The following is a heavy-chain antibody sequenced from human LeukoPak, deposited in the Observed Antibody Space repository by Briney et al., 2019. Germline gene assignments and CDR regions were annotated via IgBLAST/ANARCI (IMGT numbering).Heavy chain of an antibody. CDR2: IKQDGSEK. Sequence: GGSLRLSCAASGFTFSSYWMSWVRQAPGKGLGWVANIKQDGSEKYYVDSVKGRFTISRDNAKNSLYLQMNSLRAEDTAVYYCARDDCSSTSCYTPLDYWGQGTLVTVSS. J-gene: IGHJ4*02. V-gene: IGHV3-7*01. CDR1: GFTFSSYW. D-gene: IGHD2-2*02. CDR3: ARDDCSSTSCYTPLDY.